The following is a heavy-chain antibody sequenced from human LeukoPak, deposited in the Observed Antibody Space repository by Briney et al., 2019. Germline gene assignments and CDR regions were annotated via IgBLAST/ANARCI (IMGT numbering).Heavy chain of an antibody. Sequence: GASVKLSCKSSGYTFTSYYMHWVRQAHAQGNEWMGIINPSGGSTSYAQKFQGRVTMTRDMSTSTVYMELSSLRSEDTAVYYCARDTEMATNSSADYWGQGTLVTVSS. CDR2: INPSGGST. D-gene: IGHD5-24*01. J-gene: IGHJ4*02. CDR3: ARDTEMATNSSADY. V-gene: IGHV1-46*01. CDR1: GYTFTSYY.